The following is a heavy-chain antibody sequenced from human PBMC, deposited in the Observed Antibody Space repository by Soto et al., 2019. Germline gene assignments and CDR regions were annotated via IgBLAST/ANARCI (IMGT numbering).Heavy chain of an antibody. D-gene: IGHD3-10*01. V-gene: IGHV3-66*01. J-gene: IGHJ4*02. CDR2: FDGGHNI. CDR3: ARGRWFGAAGFGTDS. CDR1: GITVSSTY. Sequence: GGSLRLSCAVSGITVSSTYMSWVRQAPGRGLEWVSVFDGGHNIEYADSVKDRFIISRDYSKNMLYLQMNSLRVEDTAVYYCARGRWFGAAGFGTDSWGQGTLVTVSS.